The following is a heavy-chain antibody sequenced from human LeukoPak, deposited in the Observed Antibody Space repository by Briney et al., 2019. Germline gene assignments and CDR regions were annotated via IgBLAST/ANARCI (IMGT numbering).Heavy chain of an antibody. Sequence: PSETLSLXCAVYGGSFSGYYWSWNRRPPGKGLEWIGEINHSGSTNYNPSLKSRVTISVDTSKNQFSLKLSSVTAAGTAVYYCARGQRLYDFWSGYYTYSDYNWFDPWGQGTLVTVSS. CDR3: ARGQRLYDFWSGYYTYSDYNWFDP. D-gene: IGHD3-3*01. J-gene: IGHJ5*02. CDR2: INHSGST. V-gene: IGHV4-34*01. CDR1: GGSFSGYY.